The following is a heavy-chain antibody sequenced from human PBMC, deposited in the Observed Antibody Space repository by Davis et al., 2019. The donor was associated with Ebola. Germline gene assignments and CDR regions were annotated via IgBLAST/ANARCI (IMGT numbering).Heavy chain of an antibody. J-gene: IGHJ5*02. D-gene: IGHD3-16*01. CDR1: GYTFTGYY. CDR2: INPNSGGT. V-gene: IGHV1-2*02. CDR3: ARPVRFESSVGFDP. Sequence: ASVKVSCKASGYTFTGYYMHWVRQAPGQGLEWMGWINPNSGGTNYAQKFQGRVTMTRDTSISTAYMELSRLRSDDTAVYYCARPVRFESSVGFDPWGQGTLVTVSS.